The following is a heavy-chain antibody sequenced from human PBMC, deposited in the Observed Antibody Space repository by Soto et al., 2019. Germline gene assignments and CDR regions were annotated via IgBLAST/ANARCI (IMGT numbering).Heavy chain of an antibody. V-gene: IGHV3-30*18. CDR2: ISYDGSNK. D-gene: IGHD6-13*01. Sequence: QVPLVESGGGVVQPGRSLRLSCAASGFTFSSYGMHWVRQAPGKGLEWVAVISYDGSNKYYADSVKGRFTISRDNSKNTLYLQMNSLRAEDTAVYYCAKRAAAGSDYWGQGTLVTVSS. CDR3: AKRAAAGSDY. CDR1: GFTFSSYG. J-gene: IGHJ4*02.